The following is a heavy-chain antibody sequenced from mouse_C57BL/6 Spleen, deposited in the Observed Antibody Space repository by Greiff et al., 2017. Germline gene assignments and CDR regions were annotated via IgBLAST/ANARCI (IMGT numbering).Heavy chain of an antibody. V-gene: IGHV1-74*01. CDR1: GYTFTSYW. CDR3: AIYKGYYGNYEDYAMDY. Sequence: QVQLQQPGAELVKPGASVKVSCKASGYTFTSYWMHWVKQRPGQGLEWIGRIHPSDSDTNYNQKFKGKATLTVDKSSSSAYMQLSSLTSEDSAVYYCAIYKGYYGNYEDYAMDYWGQGTSVTVSS. CDR2: IHPSDSDT. D-gene: IGHD2-1*01. J-gene: IGHJ4*01.